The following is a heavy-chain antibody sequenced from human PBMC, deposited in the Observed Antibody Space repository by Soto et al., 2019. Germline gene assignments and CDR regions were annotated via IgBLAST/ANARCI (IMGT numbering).Heavy chain of an antibody. Sequence: GESLKISCKGSGYSFTSYWISWVRQMPEKGLEWMGRIDPSDSYTNDSPSFQGPVTISADKSISTAYLQWSSLKASDTAMYYCASLMVRGVPSYYYYYGMDVWGQGTTVTVS. CDR1: GYSFTSYW. CDR2: IDPSDSYT. J-gene: IGHJ6*02. V-gene: IGHV5-10-1*01. CDR3: ASLMVRGVPSYYYYYGMDV. D-gene: IGHD3-10*01.